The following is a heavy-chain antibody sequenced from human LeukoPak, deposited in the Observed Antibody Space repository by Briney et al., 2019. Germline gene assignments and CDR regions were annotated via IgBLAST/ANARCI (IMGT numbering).Heavy chain of an antibody. CDR3: AREDWGPRFDP. CDR1: GFTSTSYW. V-gene: IGHV3-7*05. J-gene: IGHJ5*02. D-gene: IGHD7-27*01. CDR2: INHDGTNK. Sequence: GGSLRLSCAASGFTSTSYWMTWVRQAPGKGPHWVANINHDGTNKNYADSVKGRFTISRDNAKRSVFLQMNSLRAEDTGLYYCAREDWGPRFDPRGQGTLVTVSS.